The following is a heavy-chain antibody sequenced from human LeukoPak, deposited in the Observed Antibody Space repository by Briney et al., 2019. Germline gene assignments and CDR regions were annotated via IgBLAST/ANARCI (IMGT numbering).Heavy chain of an antibody. CDR2: IYTSGST. J-gene: IGHJ4*02. D-gene: IGHD5-12*01. CDR1: GDSISYFY. V-gene: IGHV4-4*07. Sequence: PSETLSLTCSVSGDSISYFYWSWIRQAAGKGLEWIGRIYTSGSTNYNPSLKSRVTISVDTSKNQFSLKLSSVTAADTAVYYCARDGTRYSGYDLGFDYWGQGTLVTVSS. CDR3: ARDGTRYSGYDLGFDY.